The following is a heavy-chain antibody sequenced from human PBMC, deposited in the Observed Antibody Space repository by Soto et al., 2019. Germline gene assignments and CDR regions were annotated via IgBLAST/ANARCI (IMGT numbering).Heavy chain of an antibody. Sequence: SETLSLTCTASGGSISSSSYYWGWIRQPPGKGLEWIGSIYYSGSTYYNPSLKSRVTISVDTSKNQFSLKLNSVTAADTAVYFCARIWVGYCSGGSCYSFYYMDVWGKGTTVTVSS. D-gene: IGHD2-15*01. CDR1: GGSISSSSYY. CDR3: ARIWVGYCSGGSCYSFYYMDV. CDR2: IYYSGST. V-gene: IGHV4-39*01. J-gene: IGHJ6*03.